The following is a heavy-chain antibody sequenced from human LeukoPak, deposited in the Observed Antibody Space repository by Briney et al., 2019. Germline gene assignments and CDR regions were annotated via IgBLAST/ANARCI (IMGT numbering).Heavy chain of an antibody. CDR3: ARGSILTGYFGDLMGYFDL. CDR2: IYTSGST. CDR1: GGSISSGSYY. D-gene: IGHD3-9*01. Sequence: PSETLSLTCTVSGGSISSGSYYWSWIRQPAGKGLEWIGRIYTSGSTNYNPSLKSRVTMSVDTSKNQFSLKLSSVTAADTAVYYCARGSILTGYFGDLMGYFDLWGRGTLVTVSS. V-gene: IGHV4-61*02. J-gene: IGHJ2*01.